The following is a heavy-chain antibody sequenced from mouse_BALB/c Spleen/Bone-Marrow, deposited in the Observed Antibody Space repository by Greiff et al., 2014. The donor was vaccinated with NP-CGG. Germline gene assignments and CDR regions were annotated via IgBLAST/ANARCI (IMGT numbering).Heavy chain of an antibody. CDR1: GFNIKDTY. CDR2: IDPANGNT. Sequence: EVMLVESGAELVKPGASVKLSCTASGFNIKDTYMHWVKQRPEQGLEWIGRIDPANGNTKYDPKFQGKATITADTSSNTAYLQLSSLTSEDTAVYYCARYYYGSSYFDYWGQGTTHTVSS. D-gene: IGHD1-1*01. J-gene: IGHJ2*01. CDR3: ARYYYGSSYFDY. V-gene: IGHV14-3*02.